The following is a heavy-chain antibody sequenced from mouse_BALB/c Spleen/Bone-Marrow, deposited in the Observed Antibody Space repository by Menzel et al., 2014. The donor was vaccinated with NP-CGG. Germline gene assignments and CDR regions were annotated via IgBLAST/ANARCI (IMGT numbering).Heavy chain of an antibody. CDR1: GFNIKDTY. J-gene: IGHJ4*01. CDR3: ARAYYYGSSYYVMDY. CDR2: IDPANGNT. Sequence: EVRLQQSGTELVKPGASVKLSCTASGFNIKDTYMHWVKQRPEQGLEWIGRIDPANGNTRYDPKFQGKATITADTSSNTAYLQLTSPTSEDTAVYYCARAYYYGSSYYVMDYWGQGTSVTVSS. V-gene: IGHV14-3*02. D-gene: IGHD1-1*01.